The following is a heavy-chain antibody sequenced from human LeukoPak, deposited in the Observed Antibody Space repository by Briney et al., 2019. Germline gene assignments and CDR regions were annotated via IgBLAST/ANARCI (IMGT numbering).Heavy chain of an antibody. CDR1: GFTFRTYW. CDR3: SRGDDFSGDS. V-gene: IGHV3-7*04. D-gene: IGHD2-21*02. Sequence: GGSLRLSYSASGFTFRTYWMSWVREAPGKGLECVANIHPDGIEKYHVDSVKGRFTIFRDNATNLLYLQMSSLTADDTAVYYCSRGDDFSGDSWGQGTLVTVYS. CDR2: IHPDGIEK. J-gene: IGHJ5*01.